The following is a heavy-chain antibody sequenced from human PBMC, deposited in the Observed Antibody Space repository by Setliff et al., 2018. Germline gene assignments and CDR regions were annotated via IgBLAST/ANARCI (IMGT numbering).Heavy chain of an antibody. V-gene: IGHV1-2*02. CDR1: GYTFGAHY. CDR2: INPNSGDT. D-gene: IGHD3-16*02. J-gene: IGHJ5*02. Sequence: ASVKVSCKASGYTFGAHYIHWVRQAPGQGFEWMGWINPNSGDTNYAQNFQGRVTMTRDTSISTAYMELSSLRSDDTAVYYCARGTLMSWGSYRTKFDPWGQGTLVTVSS. CDR3: ARGTLMSWGSYRTKFDP.